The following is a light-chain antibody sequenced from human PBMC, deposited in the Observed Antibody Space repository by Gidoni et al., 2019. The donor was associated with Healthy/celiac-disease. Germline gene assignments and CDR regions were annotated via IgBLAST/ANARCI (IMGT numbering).Light chain of an antibody. V-gene: IGLV2-14*03. CDR2: DVS. CDR1: SSDVGGYNY. J-gene: IGLJ2*01. Sequence: QSALTQTASVSGSPGQSITISCTGTSSDVGGYNYVSWSQQHTGKAPKLMIYDVSNRPSGVSNRFSGSKSGNTASLTISGLQAEDEADYYCSSYTSSSHVVFGGGTKLTVL. CDR3: SSYTSSSHVV.